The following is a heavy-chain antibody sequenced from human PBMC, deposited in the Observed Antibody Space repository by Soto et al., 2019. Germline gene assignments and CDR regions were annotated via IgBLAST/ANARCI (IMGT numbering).Heavy chain of an antibody. CDR1: GGSISSSSYY. V-gene: IGHV4-39*01. CDR3: ARGDYHDTSGPFSDAFDI. D-gene: IGHD3-22*01. CDR2: IYYSGST. J-gene: IGHJ3*02. Sequence: SETLSLTCTVSGGSISSSSYYWGWIRQPPGKGLEWIGSIYYSGSTYYNPSLKSRVTISVDTSKNQFSLKLSSVTAEDTAVYYCARGDYHDTSGPFSDAFDIWGQGTMVTVSS.